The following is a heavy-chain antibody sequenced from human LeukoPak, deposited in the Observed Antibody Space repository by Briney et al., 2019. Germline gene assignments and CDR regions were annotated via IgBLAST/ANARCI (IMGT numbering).Heavy chain of an antibody. CDR1: GFTFSSYN. CDR3: ARGAVAGPIDY. D-gene: IGHD6-19*01. J-gene: IGHJ4*02. Sequence: SGGSLRLSCAASGFTFSSYNMNWVRQAPGKGLGWVSSIARSSGYIYYAESLKGRFTIARDNAKNSLYLQMNSLRAEDTAVYYCARGAVAGPIDYWGQGTLVTVSS. V-gene: IGHV3-21*01. CDR2: IARSSGYI.